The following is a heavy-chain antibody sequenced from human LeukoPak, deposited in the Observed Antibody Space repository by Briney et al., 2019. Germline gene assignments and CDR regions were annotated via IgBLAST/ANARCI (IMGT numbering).Heavy chain of an antibody. J-gene: IGHJ3*02. CDR1: GGSINSGGYY. V-gene: IGHV4-31*03. CDR2: IYYSGST. Sequence: PSQTLSLTCTVSGGSINSGGYYWSWIRQHPGKGLEWIGYIYYSGSTYYNPSLKSRVTISVDTSKNQFSLKLSSVTAADTAVYYCARVVGDIVVVPAAADAFDIWGQGTMVTVSS. D-gene: IGHD2-2*01. CDR3: ARVVGDIVVVPAAADAFDI.